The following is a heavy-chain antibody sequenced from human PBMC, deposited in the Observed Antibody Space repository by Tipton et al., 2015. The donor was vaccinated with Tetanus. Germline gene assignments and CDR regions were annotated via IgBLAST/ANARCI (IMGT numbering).Heavy chain of an antibody. CDR3: ARVRRGCSGGGCYSSFDP. CDR2: ISHRGST. Sequence: TLSLTCTVSGGSISSYYWSWIRQPPGEGLEWIGYISHRGSTNYNPSLKSRVTMSVDTSKNQFSLRLSSVTAADTAVYYCARVRRGCSGGGCYSSFDPWGQGSLVTVSS. CDR1: GGSISSYY. J-gene: IGHJ5*02. D-gene: IGHD2-15*01. V-gene: IGHV4-59*01.